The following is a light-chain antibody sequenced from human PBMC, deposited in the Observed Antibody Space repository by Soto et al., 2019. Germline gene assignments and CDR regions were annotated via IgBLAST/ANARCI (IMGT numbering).Light chain of an antibody. CDR1: QSISNS. J-gene: IGKJ1*01. CDR3: QQYSSSLAT. Sequence: DVQMTQFPSTLSASVGDRVTITCRASQSISNSLAWYQQRPGNPPRLLIFEAFDLETGVPSRFSGSASGTEFTLTISSLQTDDFATYYCQQYSSSLATFGQGTKVDIK. V-gene: IGKV1-5*01. CDR2: EAF.